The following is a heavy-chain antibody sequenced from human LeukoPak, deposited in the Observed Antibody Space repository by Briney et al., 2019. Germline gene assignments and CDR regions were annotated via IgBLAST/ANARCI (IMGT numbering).Heavy chain of an antibody. V-gene: IGHV4-34*11. CDR3: ARVPARRVVTTPTYFDF. CDR1: GGSFSGYY. J-gene: IGHJ4*02. Sequence: SETLSLTCAVYGGSFSGYYWSWIRQPPGKGLEWIGYFSYSGSTNYNPSLRSRVTISVDTSKNQFSLKLSSVTAADTAVYYCARVPARRVVTTPTYFDFWGQGALVTVSS. CDR2: FSYSGST. D-gene: IGHD2-21*02.